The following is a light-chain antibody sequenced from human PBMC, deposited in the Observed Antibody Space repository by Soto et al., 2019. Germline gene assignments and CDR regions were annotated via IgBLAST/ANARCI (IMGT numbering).Light chain of an antibody. V-gene: IGKV3-11*01. CDR2: DAS. CDR3: QQRSSRTPLT. Sequence: LTQSPSSLSSSVGERVTITCQASQSISNYLAWYQQKPGKAPRLLIYDASNLATGIPARFSGSGSGTEFTLTISSLQPEDFAVYYCQQRSSRTPLTFGRGTRVDI. J-gene: IGKJ4*01. CDR1: QSISNY.